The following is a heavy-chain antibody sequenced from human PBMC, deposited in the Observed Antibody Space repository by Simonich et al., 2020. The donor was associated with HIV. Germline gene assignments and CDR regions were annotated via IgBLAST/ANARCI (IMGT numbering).Heavy chain of an antibody. CDR2: IYHSGRT. D-gene: IGHD3-22*01. CDR1: GYSISSGYY. J-gene: IGHJ6*02. CDR3: ASGYYYDSSGYPWYYYGMDV. Sequence: QVQLQESGPGLVKPSETLSLTCAVSGYSISSGYYWGWIRQPPGKGLEWIGSIYHSGRTHYNPSLKSRVTISVDTSKNQFSLKLSSVTAADTAVYYCASGYYYDSSGYPWYYYGMDVWGQGTTVTVSS. V-gene: IGHV4-38-2*01.